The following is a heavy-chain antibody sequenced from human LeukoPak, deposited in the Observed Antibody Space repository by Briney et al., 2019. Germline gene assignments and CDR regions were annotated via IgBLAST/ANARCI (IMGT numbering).Heavy chain of an antibody. J-gene: IGHJ6*02. V-gene: IGHV3-7*01. CDR1: GFTFSSYW. D-gene: IGHD6-13*01. CDR3: ARGYSSSWYYGGYYYYGMDV. CDR2: IKQDGSEK. Sequence: PGGSLRLSCAASGFTFSSYWMSWVRQAPGKGLEWVANIKQDGSEKYYVDSVKGRFTISRDNAKNSLYLQMNSLRAEDTAVYYCARGYSSSWYYGGYYYYGMDVWGQGTTVTVSS.